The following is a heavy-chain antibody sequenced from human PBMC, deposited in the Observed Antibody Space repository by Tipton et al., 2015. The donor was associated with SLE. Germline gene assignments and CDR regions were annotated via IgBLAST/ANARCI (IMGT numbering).Heavy chain of an antibody. CDR2: IKQDGSEK. CDR3: ARVNVGGNWFVP. D-gene: IGHD2-15*01. CDR1: GFTFSSYW. J-gene: IGHJ5*02. V-gene: IGHV3-7*01. Sequence: SLRLSCAASGFTFSSYWMSWVRQAPGKGLEWVANIKQDGSEKYYVDSVKGRFTISRDNSKNSLYLQMKSLRAEDTAVYYCARVNVGGNWFVPCGQGTLVTVFS.